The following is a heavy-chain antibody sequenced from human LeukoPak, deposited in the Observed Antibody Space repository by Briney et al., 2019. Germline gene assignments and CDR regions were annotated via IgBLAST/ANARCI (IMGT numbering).Heavy chain of an antibody. V-gene: IGHV1-18*01. CDR3: ARAQGSYYHYYMDV. CDR2: ISAYNGNT. D-gene: IGHD1-26*01. CDR1: GYTFTSYG. Sequence: ASVKVSCKASGYTFTSYGISRVRQAPGRGLEWMGWISAYNGNTNYAQKLQGRVTMTRDMSTSTVNMELSSLRSEDTAVYYCARAQGSYYHYYMDVWGKGTTVTVSS. J-gene: IGHJ6*03.